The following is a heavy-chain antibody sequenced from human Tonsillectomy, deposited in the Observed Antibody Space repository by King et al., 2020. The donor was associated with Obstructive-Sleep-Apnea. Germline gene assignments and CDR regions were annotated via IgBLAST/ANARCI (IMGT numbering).Heavy chain of an antibody. Sequence: QLQESGPGLVKPSETLSLTCTVSGGSISSSSYYWGWIRQPPGKGLEWIGSIYYSGSTYYNPSLKSRVTISVDTSKNQFSLKLSSVTAADTAVYYCARDWRLGELLNYYYGMDVWGQGTTVTVSS. D-gene: IGHD3-16*01. CDR3: ARDWRLGELLNYYYGMDV. CDR2: IYYSGST. CDR1: GGSISSSSYY. V-gene: IGHV4-39*07. J-gene: IGHJ6*02.